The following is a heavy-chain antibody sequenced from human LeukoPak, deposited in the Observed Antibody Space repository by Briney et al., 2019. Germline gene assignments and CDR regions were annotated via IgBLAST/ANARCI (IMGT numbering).Heavy chain of an antibody. J-gene: IGHJ4*02. V-gene: IGHV4-59*08. CDR2: IYYSGST. CDR1: GGSISSYY. Sequence: SETLSLTCTVSGGSISSYYWSWIRQPPGKGLEWIGCIYYSGSTNYNPSLKSRVTISEDTSKNQFSLKLSSVTAADTAVYYCARDAAVGRTLDYWGQGTLVTVSS. D-gene: IGHD6-13*01. CDR3: ARDAAVGRTLDY.